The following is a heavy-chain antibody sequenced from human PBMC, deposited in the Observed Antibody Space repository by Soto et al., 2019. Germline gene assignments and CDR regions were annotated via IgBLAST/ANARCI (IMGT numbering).Heavy chain of an antibody. CDR1: GDSITSYY. CDR3: ARGGYSSSWYYYGMDV. J-gene: IGHJ6*02. V-gene: IGHV4-4*07. CDR2: VFSSGTT. Sequence: SETLSLTCTVSGDSITSYYWTWIRQAAGKRLECIGRVFSSGTTNYNPSLKSRVTMSVDTSKNQLSLKLISVTAADTAVYYCARGGYSSSWYYYGMDVWGQGTTVTV. D-gene: IGHD6-13*01.